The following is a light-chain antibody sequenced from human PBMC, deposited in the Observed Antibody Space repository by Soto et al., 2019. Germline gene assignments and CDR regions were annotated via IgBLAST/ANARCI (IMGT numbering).Light chain of an antibody. CDR2: VAS. CDR1: QSVNSN. Sequence: EIVMAQSPVTLSVSPGDRATLSCRASQSVNSNLAWYQQKPGQTPKLLIYVASTRATGIPARFSGSGSGTEFTLTISSLQSEXXAVXXXQQXNVWPLTFGGGTKVEFK. J-gene: IGKJ4*01. CDR3: QQXNVWPLT. V-gene: IGKV3-15*01.